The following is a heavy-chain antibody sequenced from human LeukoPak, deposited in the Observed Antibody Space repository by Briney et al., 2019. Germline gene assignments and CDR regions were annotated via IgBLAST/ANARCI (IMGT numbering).Heavy chain of an antibody. V-gene: IGHV4-39*01. CDR3: VRQWMRDSGAYYDFHH. J-gene: IGHJ4*02. Sequence: SENLSLTCAVSGGSISSSNWWSWVRQPPGKGLEWIGTIYYRGSAYYNPSLKSRVTISVDTSKNQFSLKLSSVTAADTAVYYCVRQWMRDSGAYYDFHHWGQGTLVTVST. CDR2: IYYRGSA. D-gene: IGHD3-22*01. CDR1: GGSISSSNW.